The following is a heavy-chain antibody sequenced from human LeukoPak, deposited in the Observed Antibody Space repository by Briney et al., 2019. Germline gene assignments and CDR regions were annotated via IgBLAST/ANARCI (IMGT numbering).Heavy chain of an antibody. CDR3: TSATLIYSNSPPYDGYYYFDY. D-gene: IGHD4-11*01. Sequence: GGSLRLSCAASGFTFSSYWMNWARQAPGKGLEWVGRIRSKANSYATAYAASVKGRFTISRDDSKNTAYLQMNSLKTEDTAVYYCTSATLIYSNSPPYDGYYYFDYWGQGTLVTVSS. CDR1: GFTFSSYW. V-gene: IGHV3-73*01. J-gene: IGHJ4*02. CDR2: IRSKANSYAT.